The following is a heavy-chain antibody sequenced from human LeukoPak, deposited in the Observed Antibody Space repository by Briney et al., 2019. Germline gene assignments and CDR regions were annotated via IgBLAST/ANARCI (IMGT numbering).Heavy chain of an antibody. D-gene: IGHD3-10*01. CDR1: GYTFTGYY. CDR3: ARDRRVRGVDRNWFDP. CDR2: INPNSGGT. J-gene: IGHJ5*02. Sequence: ASVKVSCKASGYTFTGYYMHWVRQAPGQGLEWMGWINPNSGGTNYAQKFQGRVTMTRDTSISTAYMELSRLRSDDTAVYYCARDRRVRGVDRNWFDPWGQGTLVTVSS. V-gene: IGHV1-2*02.